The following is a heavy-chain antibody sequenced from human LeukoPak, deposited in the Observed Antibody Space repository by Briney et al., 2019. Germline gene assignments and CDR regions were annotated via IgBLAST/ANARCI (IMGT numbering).Heavy chain of an antibody. CDR2: ISTYNGNT. CDR1: GYSLTSYG. V-gene: IGHV1-18*01. CDR3: GRDRGYFDL. J-gene: IGHJ2*01. Sequence: ASVKVSCKASGYSLTSYGMGWVRQAPGQGLEWMGWISTYNGNTNYAQKFQGRVTMTTATSASTAYMELRSLRSDDTAVYYCGRDRGYFDLWGRGTLVTVSS.